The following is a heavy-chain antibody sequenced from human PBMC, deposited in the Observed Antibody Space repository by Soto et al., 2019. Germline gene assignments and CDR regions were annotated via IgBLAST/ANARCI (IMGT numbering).Heavy chain of an antibody. CDR2: ISGSGGST. CDR3: ANTLHSYDSYYGMHV. Sequence: EVQLLESGGGLVQPGGSLRLACAASGFTFSSYAMSWVRQAPGKGLEWVSAISGSGGSTYYADSVKGRVTISRDNSKNTLYLQMNSLRAEDTAVYFCANTLHSYDSYYGMHVWGQGTTVTVSS. J-gene: IGHJ6*02. D-gene: IGHD4-4*01. V-gene: IGHV3-23*01. CDR1: GFTFSSYA.